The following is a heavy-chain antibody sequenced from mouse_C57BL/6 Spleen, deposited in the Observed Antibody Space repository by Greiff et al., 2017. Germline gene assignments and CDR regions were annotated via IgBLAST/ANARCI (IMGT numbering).Heavy chain of an antibody. CDR1: GYAFSSSW. CDR2: IYPGDGDT. CDR3: AGLYFDY. V-gene: IGHV1-82*01. Sequence: QVQLQQSGPELVKPGASVKMSCKASGYAFSSSWMNWVKQRPGQGLEWIGRIYPGDGDTNYNGKFKGKATLTADKSSSTAYMQLSSLTSEDSSVYFCAGLYFDYWGQGTTLTVSS. J-gene: IGHJ2*01.